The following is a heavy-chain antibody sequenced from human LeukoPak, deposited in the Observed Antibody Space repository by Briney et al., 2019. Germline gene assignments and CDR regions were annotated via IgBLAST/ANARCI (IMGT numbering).Heavy chain of an antibody. D-gene: IGHD1-26*01. V-gene: IGHV3-23*01. J-gene: IGHJ4*02. CDR1: GFTFSSYA. CDR3: ARALGGGSYRASLDY. CDR2: ISGSGDST. Sequence: PGGSLRLSCAASGFTFSSYAMSWVRQAPGKGLEWVSAISGSGDSTFDADSVKGRFTISRDNSKNTLYLQMNSLRAEDTAVYYCARALGGGSYRASLDYWGQGTLVTVSS.